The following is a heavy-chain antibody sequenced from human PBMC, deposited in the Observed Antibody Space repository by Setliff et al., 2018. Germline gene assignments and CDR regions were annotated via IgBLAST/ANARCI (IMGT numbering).Heavy chain of an antibody. CDR2: IIPIFGSP. Sequence: SVKVSCKASGDTLTTYAIHWVRQAPGQGLEWMGMIIPIFGSPHYAQRFQDRVIITADVSTRTAYMDSVKGRFTISRDNAKNSLSLQMNSLRTEDTAVYYCFGAGTCSYWGQGTLVTVSS. D-gene: IGHD3-9*01. V-gene: IGHV1-69*07. CDR1: GDTLTTYA. J-gene: IGHJ4*02. CDR3: NSLSLQMNSLRTEDTAVYYCFGAGTCSY.